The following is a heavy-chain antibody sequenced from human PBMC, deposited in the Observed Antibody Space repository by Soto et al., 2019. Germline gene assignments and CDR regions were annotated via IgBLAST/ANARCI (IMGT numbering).Heavy chain of an antibody. D-gene: IGHD4-17*01. Sequence: KPSETLSLTCTVSGGSISSGGYSCNWIRQPPGKGLEWIGYIYHSGSTYYNPPLKSRVTISVDRSKNQFSLKLSSVTAADTAVYYCARGMTTVTTFDYWGQGTLVTVSS. J-gene: IGHJ4*02. V-gene: IGHV4-30-2*01. CDR2: IYHSGST. CDR1: GGSISSGGYS. CDR3: ARGMTTVTTFDY.